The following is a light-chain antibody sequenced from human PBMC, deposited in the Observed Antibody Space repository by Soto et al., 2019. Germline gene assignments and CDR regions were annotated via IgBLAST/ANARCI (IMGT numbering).Light chain of an antibody. V-gene: IGKV3-11*01. J-gene: IGKJ1*01. CDR3: QHRGSWPRS. CDR2: DAA. CDR1: QSGGPS. Sequence: DIVLTQSPATLSLSPGERATLSCTAKQSGGPSLGWYKQKPGQAPRLLIPDAAYRASGIPERFSCSGSGTAFSLSISRLEPDDFAVYYCQHRGSWPRSFGRGTKVEI.